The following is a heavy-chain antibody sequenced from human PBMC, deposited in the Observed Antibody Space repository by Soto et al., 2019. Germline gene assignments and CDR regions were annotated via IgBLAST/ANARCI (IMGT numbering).Heavy chain of an antibody. CDR1: GGSISSSSYY. D-gene: IGHD3-22*01. V-gene: IGHV4-31*03. CDR3: ARGGVDYYDCRGYCFYPYYFDF. Sequence: SETLSLTCTVSGGSISSSSYYWGWIRQPPGKGLEWLGYIYYSGSTYYNPSLKSRVTISVDTSKNQFSLKLSSVTAADTAVYYCARGGVDYYDCRGYCFYPYYFDFWSQGSLVTVSS. CDR2: IYYSGST. J-gene: IGHJ4*01.